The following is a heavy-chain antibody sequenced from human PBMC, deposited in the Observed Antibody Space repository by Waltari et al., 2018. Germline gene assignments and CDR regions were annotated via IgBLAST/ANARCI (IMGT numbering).Heavy chain of an antibody. Sequence: QLQLQESGPGLVKPSETLSLTCTVPGGSSSRSSYYWGWNRQSPGKGLEWIASIYYSGTTYYNPTLEGRVTISGDTSKNQFSLKLSSVTAADTAVYYCARHWKRNGYRFDPWGQGTLVTVSS. D-gene: IGHD5-12*01. CDR1: GGSSSRSSYY. CDR2: IYYSGTT. CDR3: ARHWKRNGYRFDP. J-gene: IGHJ5*02. V-gene: IGHV4-39*01.